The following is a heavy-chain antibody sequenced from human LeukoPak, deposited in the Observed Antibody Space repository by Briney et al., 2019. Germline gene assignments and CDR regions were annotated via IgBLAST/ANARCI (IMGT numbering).Heavy chain of an antibody. D-gene: IGHD5-18*01. Sequence: PGRSLRLSCAASGFTFSSYGMHWVRQAPGKGLEWVAVIWYDGSNKYYADSVKGRFTISRDNSKNTLYLQMNSLRAEDTAVYYCARDADTAMTQDYWGQGTLVTVSS. CDR1: GFTFSSYG. CDR2: IWYDGSNK. CDR3: ARDADTAMTQDY. V-gene: IGHV3-33*01. J-gene: IGHJ4*02.